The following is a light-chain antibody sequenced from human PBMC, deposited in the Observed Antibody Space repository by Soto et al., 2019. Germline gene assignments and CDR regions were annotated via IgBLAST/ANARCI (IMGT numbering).Light chain of an antibody. CDR3: QQRSNWRAT. Sequence: EIVLTQSPATLSLSPGETAILSCRASQSVSNHLAWYQHKPGQAPRLLIYDAFNRATGIPARFSGSGSGTDFTLTSSSLEPEDFAFYYCQQRSNWRATFCQGTRLEI. J-gene: IGKJ5*01. V-gene: IGKV3-11*01. CDR1: QSVSNH. CDR2: DAF.